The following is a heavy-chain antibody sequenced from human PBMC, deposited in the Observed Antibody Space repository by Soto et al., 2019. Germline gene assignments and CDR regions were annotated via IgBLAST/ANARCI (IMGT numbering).Heavy chain of an antibody. D-gene: IGHD3-16*02. Sequence: PSQTLSLTCAISGDSVSSNSAAWNWIRQSPSRGLEWLGRTYYRSKWYNDYAVSVKSRITINPDTSKNQFSLQLNSVTPEDTAVYYCARVPWSYRFEKTENWFDPWGQGTLVTVSS. CDR2: TYYRSKWYN. CDR3: ARVPWSYRFEKTENWFDP. V-gene: IGHV6-1*01. J-gene: IGHJ5*02. CDR1: GDSVSSNSAA.